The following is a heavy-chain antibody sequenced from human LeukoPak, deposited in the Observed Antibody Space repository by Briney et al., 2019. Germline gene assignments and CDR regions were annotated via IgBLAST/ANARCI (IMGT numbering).Heavy chain of an antibody. J-gene: IGHJ4*02. CDR2: IYYSGSA. V-gene: IGHV4-39*07. Sequence: PSETLSLTCTVSGGSISSSSYYWGWIRQPPGKGLEWIGSIYYSGSAYYNPSLKSRVSISVDTSKNQFSLKLRSVTAADTAVYYCASPMAWAHNRRDSNYWGLGTLVTVSS. CDR1: GGSISSSSYY. D-gene: IGHD5-24*01. CDR3: ASPMAWAHNRRDSNY.